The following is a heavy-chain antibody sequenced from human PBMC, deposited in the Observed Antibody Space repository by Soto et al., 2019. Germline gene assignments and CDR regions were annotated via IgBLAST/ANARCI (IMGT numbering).Heavy chain of an antibody. V-gene: IGHV4-59*12. Sequence: PSETLSLTCTVSGGSISSYYWSWIRQPPGKGLEWIGYIYYSGSTNYNPSLKSRVTISVDTSKNQFSLKLSSVTAADTAVYYCARVSHSYCSSTSCYAFDIWGQGTMVTVSS. J-gene: IGHJ3*02. CDR3: ARVSHSYCSSTSCYAFDI. D-gene: IGHD2-2*01. CDR2: IYYSGST. CDR1: GGSISSYY.